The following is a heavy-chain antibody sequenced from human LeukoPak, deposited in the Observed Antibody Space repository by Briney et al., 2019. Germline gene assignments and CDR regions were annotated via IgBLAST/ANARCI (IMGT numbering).Heavy chain of an antibody. V-gene: IGHV4-34*01. CDR1: GGSISSYY. Sequence: SETLSLTCTVSGGSISSYYWSWIRQPAGKGLEWIGEINHSGSTNYNPSLKSRVTISVDTSKNQFSLKLSSVTAADTAVYYCARGDAYDSSGYAVSFDYWGQGTLITVSS. CDR3: ARGDAYDSSGYAVSFDY. CDR2: INHSGST. J-gene: IGHJ4*02. D-gene: IGHD3-22*01.